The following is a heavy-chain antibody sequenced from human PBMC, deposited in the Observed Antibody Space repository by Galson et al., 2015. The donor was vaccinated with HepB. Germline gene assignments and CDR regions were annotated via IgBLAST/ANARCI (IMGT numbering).Heavy chain of an antibody. Sequence: ETLSLTCTVSGGSISGYYWSWIRQSPEKGLEWIGYIHYGGYTKYHPSLKSRVTISVDTSKNQFSLKVNSVTTADTALYYCATNITNTRAFDLWGQGTMVTVSS. J-gene: IGHJ3*01. CDR2: IHYGGYT. D-gene: IGHD5-24*01. CDR3: ATNITNTRAFDL. CDR1: GGSISGYY. V-gene: IGHV4-59*03.